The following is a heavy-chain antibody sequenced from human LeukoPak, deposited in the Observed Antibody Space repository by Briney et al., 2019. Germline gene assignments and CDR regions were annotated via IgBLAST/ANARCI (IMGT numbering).Heavy chain of an antibody. D-gene: IGHD6-19*01. CDR3: ARDYTSGDLDY. Sequence: ASVKVPCKASGYTFTGYYMHWVRQAPGQGLEWMGWINPNSGGTNYAQKFQGWVTMTRDTSISTAYMELSRLRSDDTAVYYCARDYTSGDLDYWGQGTLVTVSS. CDR2: INPNSGGT. CDR1: GYTFTGYY. V-gene: IGHV1-2*04. J-gene: IGHJ4*02.